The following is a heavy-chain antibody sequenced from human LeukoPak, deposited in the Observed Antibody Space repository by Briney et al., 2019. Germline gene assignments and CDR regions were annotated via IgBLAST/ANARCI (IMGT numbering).Heavy chain of an antibody. Sequence: PGGSLRLSCAASGFTFSSYAMSWVRQAPGKGLEWVSAISGSGGSTYYADSVKGRFTISRDNSKNTLYLQMNSLRAGDTAVYYCAKGHCTNGVCTGYGMDVWGQGTTVTVSS. CDR1: GFTFSSYA. D-gene: IGHD2-8*01. J-gene: IGHJ6*02. V-gene: IGHV3-23*01. CDR2: ISGSGGST. CDR3: AKGHCTNGVCTGYGMDV.